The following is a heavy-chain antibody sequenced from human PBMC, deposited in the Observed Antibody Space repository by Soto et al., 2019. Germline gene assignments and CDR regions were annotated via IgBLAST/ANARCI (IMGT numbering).Heavy chain of an antibody. CDR2: IKTNTEGGTT. CDR1: GLTISNAW. J-gene: IGHJ6*02. CDR3: TTGSVEGV. Sequence: EVQLVESGGGFIYPGGSLRLSCAASGLTISNAWMNWVRQAPGKGLEWVGRIKTNTEGGTTDYAAAVKGRFTVSRDDSKNTLYRQMNSLKTEDTAVYYWTTGSVEGVWGQGTAVTVSS. V-gene: IGHV3-15*07. D-gene: IGHD2-15*01.